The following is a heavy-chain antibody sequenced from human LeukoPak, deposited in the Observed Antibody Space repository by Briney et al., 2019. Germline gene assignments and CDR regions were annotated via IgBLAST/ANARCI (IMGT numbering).Heavy chain of an antibody. Sequence: GGSLRLSCAASGFTFSSYEMNWVRQAPGKGLEWVSYISSSGSTIYYADSVKGRFTISRDNAKNSLYLQMNSLRAEDTAVYYCAKAATKSYYFDYWGQGTLVTVSS. CDR3: AKAATKSYYFDY. V-gene: IGHV3-48*03. CDR1: GFTFSSYE. CDR2: ISSSGSTI. J-gene: IGHJ4*02.